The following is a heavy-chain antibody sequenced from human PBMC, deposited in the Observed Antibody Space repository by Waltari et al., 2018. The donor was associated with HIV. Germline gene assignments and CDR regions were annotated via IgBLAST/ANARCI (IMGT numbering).Heavy chain of an antibody. CDR3: ARGGFYGSGSKVN. CDR1: GCRLSGYW. V-gene: IGHV3-7*04. D-gene: IGHD3-10*01. CDR2: IKQDGSEK. Sequence: EVQLVESGGGLVQPGGSLRPSCVASGCRLSGYWMSWVREAAGKGLEWVANIKQDGSEKYYVDSVNGRFTISRDNAENSLYLQMNSLRAEDTTVYYCARGGFYGSGSKVNWGQGTLVTVSS. J-gene: IGHJ4*02.